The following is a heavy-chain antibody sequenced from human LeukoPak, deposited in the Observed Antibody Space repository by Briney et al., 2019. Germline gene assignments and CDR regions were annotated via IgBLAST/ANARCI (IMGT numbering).Heavy chain of an antibody. V-gene: IGHV3-23*01. Sequence: PGGSLRLSCAASGFTFSSYAMSWVRQAPGKGLEWVSAISGSGGSTYYADSVKGRFTISRDNSKNTLYLQMNSLRAEDTAVYYCATPGPHYYGSGSYSFDYWGQGTLVTVSS. J-gene: IGHJ4*02. CDR1: GFTFSSYA. CDR2: ISGSGGST. D-gene: IGHD3-10*01. CDR3: ATPGPHYYGSGSYSFDY.